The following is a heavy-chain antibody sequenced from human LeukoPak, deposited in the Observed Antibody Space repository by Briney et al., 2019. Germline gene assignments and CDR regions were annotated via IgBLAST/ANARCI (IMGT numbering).Heavy chain of an antibody. Sequence: GGSLRLSCAASGFTFSSYAMSWVRQAPGKGLEWVSAISGSGGSTYYADSVKGRFTISRDNSKNTLYLQMNSLRAEDTAVYYCAQDMVRGVILWGVPFDYWGQGTLVTVSS. CDR1: GFTFSSYA. D-gene: IGHD3-10*01. CDR2: ISGSGGST. J-gene: IGHJ4*02. CDR3: AQDMVRGVILWGVPFDY. V-gene: IGHV3-23*01.